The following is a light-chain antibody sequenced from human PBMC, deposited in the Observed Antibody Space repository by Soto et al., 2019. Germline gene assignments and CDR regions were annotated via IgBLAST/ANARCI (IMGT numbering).Light chain of an antibody. V-gene: IGKV3-20*01. CDR1: QSVSSSY. CDR3: QQYGSSPKT. Sequence: EIVLTQSPGTLSLSPGERVTLSCRASQSVSSSYLAWYQQKLGQAPRLLIYGASSRATAIPDRFSGSGYGRDFTINISRLEPEDFAVYYCQQYGSSPKTFGQGTKVEIK. CDR2: GAS. J-gene: IGKJ1*01.